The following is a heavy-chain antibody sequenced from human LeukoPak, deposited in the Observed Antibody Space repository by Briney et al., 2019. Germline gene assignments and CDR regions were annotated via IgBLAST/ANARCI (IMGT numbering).Heavy chain of an antibody. CDR1: GFTFDDYA. J-gene: IGHJ4*02. CDR2: ISWNSGSI. V-gene: IGHV3-9*01. D-gene: IGHD4-17*01. Sequence: GGSLRLSCAASGFTFDDYAMHWVRQAPGKGLEGVSGISWNSGSIGYADSVKGRFTISRDNAKNSLYLQMNSLRAEDTALYYCAKDAMTTVTGGVDYWGQGTLVTVSS. CDR3: AKDAMTTVTGGVDY.